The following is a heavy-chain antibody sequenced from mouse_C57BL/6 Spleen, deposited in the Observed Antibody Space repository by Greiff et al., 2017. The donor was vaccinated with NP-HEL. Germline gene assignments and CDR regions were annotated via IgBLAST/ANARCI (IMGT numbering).Heavy chain of an antibody. D-gene: IGHD1-1*01. V-gene: IGHV1-52*01. CDR2: IDPSDSET. Sequence: QVQLQQPGAELVRPGSSVKLSCKASGYTFTSYWMHWVKQRPIQGLEWIGNIDPSDSETHYNQKFKDKATLTVDKSSSTAYMQLSSLTSEDSAVYYCARGPRYYGSSYGFDYWGQGTTLTVSS. CDR1: GYTFTSYW. CDR3: ARGPRYYGSSYGFDY. J-gene: IGHJ2*01.